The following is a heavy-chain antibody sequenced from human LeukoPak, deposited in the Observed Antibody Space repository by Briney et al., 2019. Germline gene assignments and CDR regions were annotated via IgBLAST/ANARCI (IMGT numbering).Heavy chain of an antibody. CDR1: GGSISSDY. Sequence: SETLSLTCTVSGGSISSDYWSWVRQSPGKGLEWIGEMSHSGSTNYNPSLESRVTMSVDKSKNQFSLKLSSVTAADTAVYYCARVDYYYDMDVWGQGTTVTVSS. V-gene: IGHV4-4*02. CDR2: MSHSGST. CDR3: ARVDYYYDMDV. J-gene: IGHJ6*02.